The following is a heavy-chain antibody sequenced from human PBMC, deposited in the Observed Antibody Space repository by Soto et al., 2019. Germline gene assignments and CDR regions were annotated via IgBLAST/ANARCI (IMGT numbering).Heavy chain of an antibody. V-gene: IGHV5-10-1*01. Sequence: QVPGNGLEWMGRIDPGDSNTNYSPSFQGHVTLSVDKSIGTAYLQWSSLKASDTAIYYCARQGGYYYYGMDVWGQGTAVTVSS. J-gene: IGHJ6*02. CDR3: ARQGGYYYYGMDV. D-gene: IGHD2-15*01. CDR2: IDPGDSNT.